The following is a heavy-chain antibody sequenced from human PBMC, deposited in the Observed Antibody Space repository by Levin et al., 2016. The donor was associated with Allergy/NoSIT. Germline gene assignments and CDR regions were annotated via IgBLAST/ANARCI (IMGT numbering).Heavy chain of an antibody. CDR3: ARLESDYYYYMDV. D-gene: IGHD3-3*01. J-gene: IGHJ6*03. Sequence: SETLSLTCTVSGGSISSSSYYWGWIRQPPGKGLEWIGSIYYSGSTYYNPSLKSRVTISVDTSKNQFSLKLSSVTAADTAVYYCARLESDYYYYMDVWGKGTTVTVSS. CDR1: GGSISSSSYY. CDR2: IYYSGST. V-gene: IGHV4-39*01.